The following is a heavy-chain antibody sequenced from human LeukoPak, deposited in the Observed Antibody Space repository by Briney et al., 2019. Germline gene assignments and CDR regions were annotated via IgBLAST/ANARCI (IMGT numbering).Heavy chain of an antibody. J-gene: IGHJ4*02. CDR1: GGSISSGGYS. Sequence: PSETLSLTCAVSGGSISSGGYSWSWIRQPPGKGLEWIGYISHSGTTYYNPSLKTRVTISVDRSKNQFSLKLTSVTAADTAVYYCARHRGSSWYGIDYWGQGTLVTVSS. V-gene: IGHV4-30-2*01. D-gene: IGHD6-13*01. CDR2: ISHSGTT. CDR3: ARHRGSSWYGIDY.